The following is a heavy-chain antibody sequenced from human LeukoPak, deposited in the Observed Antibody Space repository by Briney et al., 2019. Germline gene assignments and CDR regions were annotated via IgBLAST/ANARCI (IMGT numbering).Heavy chain of an antibody. CDR3: ARHAAILGWFDP. J-gene: IGHJ5*02. Sequence: SETLSLTCAVYGGSFSGYYWSWIRQPPGKGLEWIGSIYYSGSTYYNASLKSRVTISVDTSKNQFSLKLSSVTAADTAMYYCARHAAILGWFDPWGQGTLVTVSS. D-gene: IGHD3-3*01. CDR2: IYYSGST. V-gene: IGHV4-34*01. CDR1: GGSFSGYY.